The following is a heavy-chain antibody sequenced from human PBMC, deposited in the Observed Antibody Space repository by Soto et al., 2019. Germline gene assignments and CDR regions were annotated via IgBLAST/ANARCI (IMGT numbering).Heavy chain of an antibody. Sequence: PGGSLRLSCAASGFTFSSYAMSWVRQAPGKGLEWFSAISGSGGSTYYADSVKGRFTISRDNSKNTLYLQMNSLRAEDTAVYYCAKDLMGVELFDYWGQGTLVTVSS. CDR1: GFTFSSYA. D-gene: IGHD3-16*01. CDR3: AKDLMGVELFDY. J-gene: IGHJ4*02. CDR2: ISGSGGST. V-gene: IGHV3-23*01.